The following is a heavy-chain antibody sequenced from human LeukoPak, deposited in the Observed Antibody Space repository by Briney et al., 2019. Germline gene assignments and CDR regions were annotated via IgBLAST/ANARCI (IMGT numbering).Heavy chain of an antibody. CDR2: INHSGST. CDR1: GGSFSGYY. J-gene: IGHJ6*02. Sequence: PSETLSLTCAVYGGSFSGYYWSWIRQPPGKGLEWIGEINHSGSTNYNPSLKSRVTISVDTSKNQFSLKLSSVTAADTAAYYCARGRRWNGMDVWGQGTTVTVSS. CDR3: ARGRRWNGMDV. V-gene: IGHV4-34*01. D-gene: IGHD3-3*01.